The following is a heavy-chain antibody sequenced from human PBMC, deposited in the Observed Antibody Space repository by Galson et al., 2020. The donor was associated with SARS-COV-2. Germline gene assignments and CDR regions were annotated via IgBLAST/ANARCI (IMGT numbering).Heavy chain of an antibody. J-gene: IGHJ4*02. CDR3: AKCAVVITPNSFDY. D-gene: IGHD2-21*01. CDR2: ISGSGGST. Sequence: GGSLRLSCAAYGFTFSSYAMSWVRQAPGKGLEWVSAISGSGGSTYYADSVKGRFTISRDNSKNTLYLQMNSRSAEDTAVYYCAKCAVVITPNSFDYWGPGTLGSVSS. V-gene: IGHV3-23*01. CDR1: GFTFSSYA.